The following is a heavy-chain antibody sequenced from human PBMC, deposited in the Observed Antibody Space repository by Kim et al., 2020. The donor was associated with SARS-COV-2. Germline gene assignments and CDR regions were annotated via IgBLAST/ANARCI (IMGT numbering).Heavy chain of an antibody. CDR1: GGTFSSYA. D-gene: IGHD3-10*01. CDR2: IIPIFGTA. V-gene: IGHV1-69*13. Sequence: SVKVSCKASGGTFSSYAISWVRQAPGQGLEWMGGIIPIFGTANYAQKFQGRVTITADESTSTAYMELSSLRSEDTAVYYCARTPHHDPMVRGATFDYWGQGTLVTVSS. CDR3: ARTPHHDPMVRGATFDY. J-gene: IGHJ4*02.